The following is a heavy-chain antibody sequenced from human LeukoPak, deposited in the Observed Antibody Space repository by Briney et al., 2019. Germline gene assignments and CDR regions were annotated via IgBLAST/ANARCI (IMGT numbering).Heavy chain of an antibody. V-gene: IGHV3-74*01. Sequence: PGGSLRLSCAASGFTFRYSWMSWVRQAPGQGLVWVSRINSDRSITNYADSVKGRFTISRDNAKNTMYLQMNSLRAEDTAVYYCVTALGNSWGQGTLVTVSS. D-gene: IGHD5-18*01. J-gene: IGHJ4*02. CDR2: INSDRSIT. CDR3: VTALGNS. CDR1: GFTFRYSW.